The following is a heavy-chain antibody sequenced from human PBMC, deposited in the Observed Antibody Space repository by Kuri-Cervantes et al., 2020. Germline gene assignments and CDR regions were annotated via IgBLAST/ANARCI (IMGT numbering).Heavy chain of an antibody. J-gene: IGHJ5*02. CDR3: AKDAYGSGILNWFDP. D-gene: IGHD3-10*01. Sequence: LTLTCTFSGFSLSTSGMCVSWVRQPPGKALEWVSVIYSCRSTYYADSVKGQFTISRDNSKNTLYLQMKSLRAEDTAVYYCAKDAYGSGILNWFDPWGQGTLVTVSS. CDR2: IYSCRST. V-gene: IGHV3-53*01. CDR1: GFSLSTSGMC.